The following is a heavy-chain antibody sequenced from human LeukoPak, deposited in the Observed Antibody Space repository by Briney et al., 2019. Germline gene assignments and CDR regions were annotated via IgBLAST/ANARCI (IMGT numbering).Heavy chain of an antibody. J-gene: IGHJ4*02. CDR2: IYYSGST. V-gene: IGHV4-30-4*07. CDR1: GGSISSGGYS. CDR3: AREGLTTVNSYYFDY. Sequence: SSETLSLTCAVSGGSISSGGYSWSWIRQPPGKGLEWIGYIYYSGSTYYNPSLKSRVTISVDTSKNQFSLKLSSVTAADTAMYYCAREGLTTVNSYYFDYWGQGTLVTVSS. D-gene: IGHD4-17*01.